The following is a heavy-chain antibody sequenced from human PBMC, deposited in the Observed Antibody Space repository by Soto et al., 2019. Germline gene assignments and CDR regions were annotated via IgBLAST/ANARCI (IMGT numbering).Heavy chain of an antibody. V-gene: IGHV5-51*01. CDR1: GYSFNSHW. CDR3: ARTSAAGKYYYGMDV. J-gene: IGHJ6*02. CDR2: IYPGDSDT. Sequence: PGESLKVSCKGSGYSFNSHWIGWVRQMPGKGLEWMGIIYPGDSDTRYSPSFQGQVTISVDKSISTAYLQWSSLKASDTAMYYCARTSAAGKYYYGMDVWGQGTTVTVSS. D-gene: IGHD6-13*01.